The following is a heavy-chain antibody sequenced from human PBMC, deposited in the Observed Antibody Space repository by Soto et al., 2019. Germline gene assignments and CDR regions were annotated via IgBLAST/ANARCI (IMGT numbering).Heavy chain of an antibody. J-gene: IGHJ6*02. D-gene: IGHD2-21*02. Sequence: SGPTLVNPTQTLTLTCTFSGFSLSTSGMCVSWIRQPPGKALEWLARIDWDDDKYYSTSLKTRLTLSKDTSKHQVVLTMTNMAPVDTATYYCARIANGGNSQNDYYYGMDVWAQGTTVTVSS. CDR1: GFSLSTSGMC. CDR2: IDWDDDK. V-gene: IGHV2-70*11. CDR3: ARIANGGNSQNDYYYGMDV.